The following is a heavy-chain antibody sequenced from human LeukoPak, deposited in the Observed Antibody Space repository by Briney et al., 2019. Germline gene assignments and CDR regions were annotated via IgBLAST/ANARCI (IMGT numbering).Heavy chain of an antibody. CDR3: ARGTYYDFWSGQPYYYYGMDV. CDR2: INHSGST. Sequence: SETLSLTCTVSGGSISGYYWSWIRQPPGKGLEWIGEINHSGSTNYNPSLKSRVTISVDTSKNKFSLKLSSVTAADTAVYYCARGTYYDFWSGQPYYYYGMDVWGQGTTVTVSS. D-gene: IGHD3-3*01. CDR1: GGSISGYY. J-gene: IGHJ6*02. V-gene: IGHV4-34*01.